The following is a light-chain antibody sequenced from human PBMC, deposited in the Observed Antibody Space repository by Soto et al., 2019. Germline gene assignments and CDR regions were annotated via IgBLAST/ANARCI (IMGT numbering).Light chain of an antibody. J-gene: IGKJ1*01. CDR3: QQYGSSPTT. CDR2: GAS. Sequence: ELVLTQSPGTLSLSPGERAKLSCRASQSVFNNHIGWYQQKPGQAPRRLIFGASFRATGIPDRFSGSGSGADFTLTISRLEPEDFAVYYCQQYGSSPTTFGQGTKVDI. V-gene: IGKV3-20*01. CDR1: QSVFNNH.